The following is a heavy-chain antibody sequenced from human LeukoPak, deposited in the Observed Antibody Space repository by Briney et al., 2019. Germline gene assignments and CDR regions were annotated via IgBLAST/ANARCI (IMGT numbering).Heavy chain of an antibody. CDR1: GFTFSNYA. V-gene: IGHV3-23*01. CDR3: AKVIREVDMSYDY. CDR2: IHYSGGST. D-gene: IGHD5-24*01. Sequence: ETGGSLRLSCAASGFTFSNYALSWVRQAPGKGLEWVSAIHYSGGSTYYADSVKGRFTISKDNSKNTLYLQMNSLRAEDTAVYYCAKVIREVDMSYDYWGQGALVTVSS. J-gene: IGHJ4*02.